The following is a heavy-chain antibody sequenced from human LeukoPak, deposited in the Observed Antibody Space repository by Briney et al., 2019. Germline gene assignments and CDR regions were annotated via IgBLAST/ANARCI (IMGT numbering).Heavy chain of an antibody. J-gene: IGHJ4*02. D-gene: IGHD6-19*01. CDR3: ARSSGWFVSLDD. V-gene: IGHV4-59*01. CDR2: IYYSGST. CDR1: GGSISSYY. Sequence: SETLSLTCTVSGGSISSYYWSWIRQPPGKGLEWIGYIYYSGSTNYNPSLKSRVTISVDTSKNQFSLKLSSVTAADTAVYYCARSSGWFVSLDDWGQGTLVTVSS.